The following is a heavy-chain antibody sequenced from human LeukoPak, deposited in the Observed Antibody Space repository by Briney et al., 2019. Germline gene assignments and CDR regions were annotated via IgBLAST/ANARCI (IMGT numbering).Heavy chain of an antibody. J-gene: IGHJ4*02. D-gene: IGHD3-22*01. V-gene: IGHV3-23*01. CDR1: GFXFSSYA. CDR3: AKRTPYSSGSYYFDY. Sequence: VGSLRLSCEVSGFXFSSYAMSWVRQAPGKGLEWVSAISGSGGTTNYADTVKGRLTISRDNSQHTLYLQMNSLRAEDTAVYYCAKRTPYSSGSYYFDYWGQGTLVTVSS. CDR2: ISGSGGTT.